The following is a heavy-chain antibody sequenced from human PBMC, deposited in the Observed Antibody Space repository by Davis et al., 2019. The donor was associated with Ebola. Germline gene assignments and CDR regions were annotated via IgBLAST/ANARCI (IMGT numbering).Heavy chain of an antibody. J-gene: IGHJ1*01. CDR1: GFTFSSYA. Sequence: GESLKISCAASGFTFSSYAMHWVRQAPGKGLEWVAVISYDGSNKYYADSVKGRFTISRDNAKNTLYLQMNSLRAEDTAVYYCARPLRGWYEDFQHWGQGTLVTVSS. D-gene: IGHD6-19*01. CDR3: ARPLRGWYEDFQH. CDR2: ISYDGSNK. V-gene: IGHV3-30*04.